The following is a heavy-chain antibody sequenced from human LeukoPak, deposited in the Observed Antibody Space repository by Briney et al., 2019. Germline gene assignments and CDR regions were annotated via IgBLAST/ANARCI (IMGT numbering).Heavy chain of an antibody. CDR3: ATFDSTVPDGSGTPFDY. CDR2: VDPEDGET. Sequence: GASVKVSCKVSGYTFTDYYMHWVQQAPGKGLEWMGLVDPEDGETIYAEKFQGRVTITADTSTDTAYMELSSLRSEDTAVYYCATFDSTVPDGSGTPFDYWGQGTLVTVSS. J-gene: IGHJ4*02. V-gene: IGHV1-69-2*01. CDR1: GYTFTDYY. D-gene: IGHD3-10*01.